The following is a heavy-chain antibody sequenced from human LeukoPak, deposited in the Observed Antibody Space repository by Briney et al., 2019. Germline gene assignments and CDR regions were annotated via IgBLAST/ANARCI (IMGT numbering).Heavy chain of an antibody. CDR3: ASETGDNSGFDY. CDR2: IKQDGSEK. D-gene: IGHD6-19*01. Sequence: GGSLRLSCAASGFTFTTYYMNWVRQTPGKGLEWVANIKQDGSEKYYVDSVKGRFTISRDNAKNSLYLQMNSLRAEDTAVYYCASETGDNSGFDYWGQGTLVTVSS. CDR1: GFTFTTYY. J-gene: IGHJ4*02. V-gene: IGHV3-7*01.